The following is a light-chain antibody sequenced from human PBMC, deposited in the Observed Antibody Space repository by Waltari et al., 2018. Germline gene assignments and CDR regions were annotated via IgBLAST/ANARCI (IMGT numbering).Light chain of an antibody. Sequence: QSALTQPRYVSGSPGQPVPLSCPGPTSAVGGHTYVSWYRHHPGNPPELMIYDVSKPPSGVPDRFSGSKSGNTASLTIFGLQPEDEADYYCCSYANYFYVFGTGTTVTVL. CDR2: DVS. J-gene: IGLJ1*01. CDR1: TSAVGGHTY. CDR3: CSYANYFYV. V-gene: IGLV2-11*01.